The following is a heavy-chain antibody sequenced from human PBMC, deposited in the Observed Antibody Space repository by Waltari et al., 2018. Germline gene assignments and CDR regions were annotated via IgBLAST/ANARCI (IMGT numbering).Heavy chain of an antibody. CDR3: ARSVAARRINWFDP. Sequence: QLQLQESGPGLLRPSATLSLTCTAAAGSISSTTDSWGWICQPPGKGLGWLGIIHHTGSIYYNPSLKTRVTISADTSRQHLALKLRSVTAADTALYYCARSVAARRINWFDPWGQGTLVTVSS. CDR2: IHHTGSI. V-gene: IGHV4-39*02. J-gene: IGHJ5*02. D-gene: IGHD6-6*01. CDR1: AGSISSTTDS.